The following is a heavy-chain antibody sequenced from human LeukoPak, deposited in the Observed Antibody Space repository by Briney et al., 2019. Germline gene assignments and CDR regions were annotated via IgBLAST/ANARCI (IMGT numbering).Heavy chain of an antibody. J-gene: IGHJ4*02. Sequence: PSETLSLTCTVSGGSISSNYWSWIRQHAGKGLEWIGYIYYSGSTNYNPSLKSRVTISVDTSKNQFSLKLSSVTAADTAVYYCARTTPAFDYWGQGTLVTVSS. D-gene: IGHD4-11*01. CDR3: ARTTPAFDY. CDR1: GGSISSNY. V-gene: IGHV4-59*01. CDR2: IYYSGST.